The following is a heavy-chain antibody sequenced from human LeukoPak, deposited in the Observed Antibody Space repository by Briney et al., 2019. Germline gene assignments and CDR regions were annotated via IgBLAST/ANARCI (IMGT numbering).Heavy chain of an antibody. J-gene: IGHJ4*02. CDR1: AFTFSGSA. Sequence: PGGSLKLSCAASAFTFSGSAIHWVRQASGKGLEWVGRIRNKANDYATAYAASVKGRFTISRDDSKTTAYLQMNSLKTEDTAVYYCTRLAGIAAATTGIDNWGQGTLVTVSS. CDR3: TRLAGIAAATTGIDN. V-gene: IGHV3-73*01. CDR2: IRNKANDYAT. D-gene: IGHD1-26*01.